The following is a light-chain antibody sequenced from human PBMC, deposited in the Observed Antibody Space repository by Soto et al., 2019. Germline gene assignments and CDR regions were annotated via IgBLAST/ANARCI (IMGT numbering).Light chain of an antibody. CDR1: SGSIATNY. Sequence: NFMLTQPHSVSESPGKTVTISCSRSSGSIATNYVQWYQQRPGSAPTTVIYDDNQRPSGVPDLFSGSIDGASNSASLTISGLKAEDEADYYCQFYDSLNRVFGGETKLT. J-gene: IGLJ3*02. V-gene: IGLV6-57*04. CDR3: QFYDSLNRV. CDR2: DDN.